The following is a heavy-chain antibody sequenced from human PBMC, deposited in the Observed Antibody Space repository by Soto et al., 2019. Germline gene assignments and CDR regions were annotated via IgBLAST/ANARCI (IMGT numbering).Heavy chain of an antibody. V-gene: IGHV1-3*01. CDR3: ARVIPAFRGSGGHPS. Sequence: EASVKVSCKASGYTFTSYAMHWVRQAPGQRLEWMGWINAGNGNTKYSQKFQGRVTITRDTSASTAYMELSSLRSEDTAVYYCARVIPAFRGSGGHPSWGQGTLVT. D-gene: IGHD2-15*01. J-gene: IGHJ5*02. CDR2: INAGNGNT. CDR1: GYTFTSYA.